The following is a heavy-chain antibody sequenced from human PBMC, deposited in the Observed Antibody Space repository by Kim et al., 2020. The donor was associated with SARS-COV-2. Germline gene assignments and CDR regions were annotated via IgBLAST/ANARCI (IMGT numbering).Heavy chain of an antibody. D-gene: IGHD5-12*01. Sequence: GGSLRLSCAASGFTFSSYAMHWVRQAPGKGLEWVAVISYDGSNKYYADSVKGRFTISRDNSKNTLYLQMNSLRAEDTAVYYCARVPDSGYDLRGYYYYGMDVWGQGTTVTVSS. CDR1: GFTFSSYA. J-gene: IGHJ6*02. V-gene: IGHV3-30*04. CDR2: ISYDGSNK. CDR3: ARVPDSGYDLRGYYYYGMDV.